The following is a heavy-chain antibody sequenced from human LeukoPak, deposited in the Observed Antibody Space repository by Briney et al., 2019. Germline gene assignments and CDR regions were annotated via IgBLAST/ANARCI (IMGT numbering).Heavy chain of an antibody. CDR1: GFTFSDYD. Sequence: GGSLRLSCSASGFTFSDYDMNWIRQAPGKGLEWISAISGRSSHTYYGDSVKGRFSISRDNAKNLLYLQMNGLGAEDTAVYYCGRAFHPLGTSSAGYLWGQGTLVTVSS. D-gene: IGHD1-1*01. CDR3: GRAFHPLGTSSAGYL. V-gene: IGHV3-21*06. CDR2: ISGRSSHT. J-gene: IGHJ4*02.